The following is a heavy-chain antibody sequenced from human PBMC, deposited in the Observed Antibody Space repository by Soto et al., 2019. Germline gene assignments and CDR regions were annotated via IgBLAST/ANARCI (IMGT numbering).Heavy chain of an antibody. V-gene: IGHV3-74*01. CDR3: AKNWVYYYYYMDV. J-gene: IGHJ6*03. Sequence: GSLRLSCAASGFTFSSYWMHWVRQAPGKGLVWVSRINSDGSSTSYADSVKGRFTISRDNAKNTLYLQMNSLRAEDTAVYYCAKNWVYYYYYMDVWGKGTTVTVSS. CDR1: GFTFSSYW. CDR2: INSDGSST. D-gene: IGHD7-27*01.